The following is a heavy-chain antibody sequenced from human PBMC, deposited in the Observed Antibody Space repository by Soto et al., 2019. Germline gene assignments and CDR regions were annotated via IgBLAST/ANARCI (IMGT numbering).Heavy chain of an antibody. CDR2: TWYDGSDK. Sequence: GGSLRLSCAVSGFTLSSYGMHWVRQAPGKGLEWVAFTWYDGSDKYYADSVKGRFTISRDNSRSTLYLQMNSLRAEDTDVSYCARASSVTAFYYGMDVWGQGTTVTVSS. CDR3: ARASSVTAFYYGMDV. J-gene: IGHJ6*02. V-gene: IGHV3-33*01. CDR1: GFTLSSYG. D-gene: IGHD2-21*02.